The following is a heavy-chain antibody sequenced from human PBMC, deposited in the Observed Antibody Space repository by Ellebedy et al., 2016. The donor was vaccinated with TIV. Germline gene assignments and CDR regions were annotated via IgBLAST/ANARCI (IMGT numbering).Heavy chain of an antibody. CDR3: ASSPSGSSGWYNY. V-gene: IGHV3-48*04. Sequence: PGGSLRLSCTASGFTFSSYSMNWVRQAPGKGLEWVASISSSKSTLYYADSVKGRFTISRDNAKNSLYLQMHSLRAEDTAVYYCASSPSGSSGWYNYWGQGTLVAVSS. D-gene: IGHD6-19*01. J-gene: IGHJ4*02. CDR2: ISSSKSTL. CDR1: GFTFSSYS.